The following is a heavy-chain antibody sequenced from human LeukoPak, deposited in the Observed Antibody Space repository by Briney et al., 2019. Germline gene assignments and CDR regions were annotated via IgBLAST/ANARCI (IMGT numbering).Heavy chain of an antibody. V-gene: IGHV3-49*04. J-gene: IGHJ6*04. CDR1: GFTFSDYY. CDR2: IRSKAYGGTT. Sequence: GGSLRLSCAASGFTFSDYYMSWVRQAPGKGLEWVGFIRSKAYGGTTEYAASVKGRFTISRDDSKSIAYLQMNSLKTEDTAVYYCSRADYYGSGSPISLDVWGKGTTVTVPS. CDR3: SRADYYGSGSPISLDV. D-gene: IGHD3-10*01.